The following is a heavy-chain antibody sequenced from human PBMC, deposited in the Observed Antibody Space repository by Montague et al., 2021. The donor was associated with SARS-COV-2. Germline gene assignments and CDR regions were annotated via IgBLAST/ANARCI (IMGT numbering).Heavy chain of an antibody. CDR1: GGSISSYY. J-gene: IGHJ6*02. CDR2: IYYSGST. V-gene: IGHV4-59*08. CDR3: ARHPIGSFPRYGMDV. Sequence: ETLSLTCTVSGGSISSYYWSWIRQPPGKGLEWIGYIYYSGSTNYNPSLKSRVTISVDTSKNQFSLKLSSVTAADTAVYYCARHPIGSFPRYGMDVWGQGTTVTVSS. D-gene: IGHD2-15*01.